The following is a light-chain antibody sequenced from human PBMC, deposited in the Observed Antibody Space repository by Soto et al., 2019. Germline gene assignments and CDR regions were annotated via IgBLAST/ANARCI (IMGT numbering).Light chain of an antibody. V-gene: IGKV3-15*01. CDR1: QTVNSN. Sequence: IVMTQSPAALSVSPGERATLSCRTSQTVNSNLAWYQQNPGQAPRLLIFGASTRATGVPARFSGSGSGTEFTLSISSLQSEDSAVYYCQQYKKWHYTFGQGTKLEIK. CDR2: GAS. CDR3: QQYKKWHYT. J-gene: IGKJ2*01.